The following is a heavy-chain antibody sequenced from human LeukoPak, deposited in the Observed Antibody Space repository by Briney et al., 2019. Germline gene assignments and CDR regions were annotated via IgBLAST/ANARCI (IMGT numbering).Heavy chain of an antibody. V-gene: IGHV3-30-3*01. D-gene: IGHD6-6*01. Sequence: GGSLRLSCAASGFTFSSYAMHWVRQAPGKGLEWVAVISYDGSNKYYADSVKGRFTISRDNSKNTLYLQMNSLRAEDTAVYYCARGPSSSSWGYYYYYMDVWGKGTTVTVSS. CDR1: GFTFSSYA. CDR2: ISYDGSNK. CDR3: ARGPSSSSWGYYYYYMDV. J-gene: IGHJ6*03.